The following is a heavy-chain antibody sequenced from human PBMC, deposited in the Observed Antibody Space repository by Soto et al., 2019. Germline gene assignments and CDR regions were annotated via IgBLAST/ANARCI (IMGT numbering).Heavy chain of an antibody. V-gene: IGHV1-2*02. CDR2: INPNTGAT. D-gene: IGHD5-18*01. CDR3: PRDHSPNHYYSGIFV. J-gene: IGHJ6*02. Sequence: ESPVRVSRKTSAYFFPAYYIHWVRQAPGQGLEWMGWINPNTGATNYPQKFQGRVTMTSYTSLSTAYMELSSLMSDDTAVYYYPRDHSPNHYYSGIFVRGQG. CDR1: AYFFPAYY.